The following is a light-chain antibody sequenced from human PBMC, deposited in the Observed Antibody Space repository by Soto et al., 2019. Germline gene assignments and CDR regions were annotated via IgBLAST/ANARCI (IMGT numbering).Light chain of an antibody. V-gene: IGKV4-1*01. CDR3: QQYFTRPYT. CDR1: VSVLYGSNNRNY. J-gene: IGKJ2*01. CDR2: WAT. Sequence: DIVMTQSCDPLAASLGERATINRKSNVSVLYGSNNRNYLSWYQQKPDQPPKVIFDWATTRDGVVPGRSSSGGCGADFTLIISNLQDEDVAVYFYQQYFTRPYTFDQGT.